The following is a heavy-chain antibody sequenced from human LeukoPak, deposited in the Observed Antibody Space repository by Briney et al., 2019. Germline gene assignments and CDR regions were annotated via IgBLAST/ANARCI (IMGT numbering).Heavy chain of an antibody. CDR3: ARQCSGRACFSY. J-gene: IGHJ4*02. Sequence: PSETLSLTCTVSGGSIDSSSHYWGWIRQPPGKGLEWLGIIYYSGTTYYNPSLKSRLTISVDTSKNQFSLNLSSVTAADTAVYYCARQCSGRACFSYWGQGTLVTVSS. V-gene: IGHV4-39*01. CDR2: IYYSGTT. D-gene: IGHD6-19*01. CDR1: GGSIDSSSHY.